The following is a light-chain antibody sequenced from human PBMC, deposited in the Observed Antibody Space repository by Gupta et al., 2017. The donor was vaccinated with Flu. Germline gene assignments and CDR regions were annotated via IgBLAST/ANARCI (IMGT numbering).Light chain of an antibody. V-gene: IGLV1-44*01. CDR1: STNIGSNT. Sequence: HSVLTQLPSASGTRRQRFTTAGSGSSTNIGSNTVNWYQKLPETPPKLLNYSNKPPPSVVPDRFSGSKSGTAASLAIGGLQSEDDADYYCAAWDDSLIWVFGGGTKLTVL. CDR3: AAWDDSLIWV. J-gene: IGLJ3*02. CDR2: SNK.